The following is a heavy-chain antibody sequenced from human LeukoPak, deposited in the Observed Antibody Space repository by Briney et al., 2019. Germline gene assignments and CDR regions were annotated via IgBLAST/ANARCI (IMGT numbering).Heavy chain of an antibody. J-gene: IGHJ3*02. V-gene: IGHV1-69*13. CDR1: AGTFSSYA. CDR2: IIPIFGTA. D-gene: IGHD3-22*01. CDR3: ARDSSGYYSSHRKLDI. Sequence: SVTVSCKSSAGTFSSYAISWVRQAPGQGLEWMGGIIPIFGTANYAQKFQSRVTITADESTSTAYMELSSLRSEDTAVYYCARDSSGYYSSHRKLDIWGQGTMVTVSS.